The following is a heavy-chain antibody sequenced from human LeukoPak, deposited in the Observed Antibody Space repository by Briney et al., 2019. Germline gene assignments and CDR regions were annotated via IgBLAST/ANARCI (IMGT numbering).Heavy chain of an antibody. D-gene: IGHD6-19*01. CDR3: ARGGWLVPLFDY. J-gene: IGHJ4*02. CDR1: GGSFSGYY. Sequence: SETLSLTCAVYGGSFSGYYWSWIRQPPGKGLEWIGEINHSGSTNYNPSLKSRVTISVDTSKNQFSLKPSSVTAADTAVYYCARGGWLVPLFDYWGQGTLVTVSS. CDR2: INHSGST. V-gene: IGHV4-34*01.